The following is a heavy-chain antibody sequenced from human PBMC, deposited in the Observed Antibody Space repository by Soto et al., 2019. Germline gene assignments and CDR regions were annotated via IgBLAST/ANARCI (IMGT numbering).Heavy chain of an antibody. CDR2: IMPLFDIV. D-gene: IGHD3-9*01. J-gene: IGHJ4*02. Sequence: QVQLVQSETEVKKPGSSVKVSCRASGDTFSSYGITWVRLVPGQGLEWMGSIMPLFDIVNYAQKFQGRVSINADKSTSTAYMELSSVRSEDTAVYYCARYFAILTGHFGSWGQGTLVTVSS. CDR3: ARYFAILTGHFGS. V-gene: IGHV1-69*04. CDR1: GDTFSSYG.